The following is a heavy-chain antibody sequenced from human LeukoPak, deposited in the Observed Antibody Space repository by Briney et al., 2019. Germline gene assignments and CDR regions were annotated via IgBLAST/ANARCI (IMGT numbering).Heavy chain of an antibody. V-gene: IGHV5-51*01. CDR1: GYSFTSYW. J-gene: IGHJ4*02. Sequence: GEPLKISCKASGYSFTSYWIGWVRQMPGKGLEWMGIIYPGDSDTRYSPSFQGQVTISADKSISTAYLQWSSLKASDTAMYYCARGGSTMVTPYYFDYWGQGTLVTVSS. CDR3: ARGGSTMVTPYYFDY. D-gene: IGHD3-10*01. CDR2: IYPGDSDT.